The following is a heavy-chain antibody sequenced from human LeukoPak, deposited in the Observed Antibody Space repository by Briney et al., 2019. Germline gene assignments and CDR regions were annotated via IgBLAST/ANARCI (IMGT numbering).Heavy chain of an antibody. J-gene: IGHJ4*02. CDR3: TTLTVASNFDY. CDR2: ISSSSSYI. CDR1: GFTFSSYS. V-gene: IGHV3-21*01. D-gene: IGHD6-19*01. Sequence: GGPLRLSCAASGFTFSSYSMNWLRQAPGKGLEWVSSISSSSSYIYYADSVKGRFTISKDNAKNSPYLQMNSLNADDTAGYYCTTLTVASNFDYWGQGTLVTVSS.